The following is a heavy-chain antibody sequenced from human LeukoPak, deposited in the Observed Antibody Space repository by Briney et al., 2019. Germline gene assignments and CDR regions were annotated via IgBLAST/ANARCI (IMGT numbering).Heavy chain of an antibody. J-gene: IGHJ6*03. Sequence: SETLSLTCTVSGDSINNYYWSWIRQPPGKGLEWIGYIYYSGSTNYNPSLKSRVTISVDTSKNQFSLKLSSVTAADTAVYYCARPTAGGNHYMDVWGKGTTVTVSS. CDR1: GDSINNYY. CDR3: ARPTAGGNHYMDV. D-gene: IGHD1-14*01. V-gene: IGHV4-59*01. CDR2: IYYSGST.